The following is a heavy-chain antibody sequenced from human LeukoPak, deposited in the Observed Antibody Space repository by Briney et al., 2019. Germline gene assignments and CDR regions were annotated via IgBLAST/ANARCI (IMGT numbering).Heavy chain of an antibody. J-gene: IGHJ4*02. D-gene: IGHD4-23*01. V-gene: IGHV3-23*01. CDR2: IGGSVATT. Sequence: GGSLRLSCEASGFTFSSYAMSWVRHAPEKGLEWGSVIGGSVATTYYADSVKGRFTISRDNSQNTLYLQMNSLKAEDTDVYYCARDPGGNSRLFEHWGQGTLVTVSS. CDR3: ARDPGGNSRLFEH. CDR1: GFTFSSYA.